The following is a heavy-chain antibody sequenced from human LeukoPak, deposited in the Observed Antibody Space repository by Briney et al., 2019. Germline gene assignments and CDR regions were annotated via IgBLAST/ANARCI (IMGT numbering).Heavy chain of an antibody. D-gene: IGHD6-19*01. CDR2: INPSGGST. CDR1: GYTFTSYY. CDR3: ASGDIKIAVAGTVLGY. J-gene: IGHJ4*02. Sequence: ASVKVSCKASGYTFTSYYMHWVRQAPGQGLEWMGIINPSGGSTSYAQKFQGRVTMTRDTSTSTVYMELSSLRSEDTAVYYCASGDIKIAVAGTVLGYWGQGTLVTFSS. V-gene: IGHV1-46*01.